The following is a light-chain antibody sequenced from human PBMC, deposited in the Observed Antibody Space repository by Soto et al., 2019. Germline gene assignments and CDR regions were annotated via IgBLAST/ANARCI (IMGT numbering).Light chain of an antibody. CDR3: CSYAGSSTL. Sequence: ALTQPASVSGSPGQSITISCTGTSSDVGSYNLVSWYQQHPGKAPKLMIYEVSKRPSGVSNRFSGSKSGNTASLTISGLQAEDEADYYCCSYAGSSTLFGGGTKLTVL. J-gene: IGLJ2*01. V-gene: IGLV2-23*02. CDR1: SSDVGSYNL. CDR2: EVS.